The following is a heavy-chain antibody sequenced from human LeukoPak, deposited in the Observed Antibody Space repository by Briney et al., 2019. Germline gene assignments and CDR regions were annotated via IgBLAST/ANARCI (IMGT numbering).Heavy chain of an antibody. CDR2: IYYSGST. J-gene: IGHJ5*02. Sequence: PSETLSLTCTVSGGSISSSSYYWGWIRQPPGKGLEWIGSIYYSGSTYYNPSLKSRVTISVDTSKNQFSLKLSSVTAADTAVYYCASYYYGSGSFNWFDPWGQGTLVTVSS. D-gene: IGHD3-10*01. CDR1: GGSISSSSYY. CDR3: ASYYYGSGSFNWFDP. V-gene: IGHV4-39*01.